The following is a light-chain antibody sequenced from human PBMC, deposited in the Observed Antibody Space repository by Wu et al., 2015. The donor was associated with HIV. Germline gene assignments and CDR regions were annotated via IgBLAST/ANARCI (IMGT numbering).Light chain of an antibody. Sequence: DIQMTQSPSSLSASVGDRVTITCRASQSISSYLNWYQQKPGKAPKLLIYAASSLQSGVPSRFSGSGSGTDFTLTISSLQPEDFATYYCQKYNTAPWTFGPRDQGGNET. CDR1: QSISSY. V-gene: IGKV1-39*01. J-gene: IGKJ1*01. CDR2: AAS. CDR3: QKYNTAPWT.